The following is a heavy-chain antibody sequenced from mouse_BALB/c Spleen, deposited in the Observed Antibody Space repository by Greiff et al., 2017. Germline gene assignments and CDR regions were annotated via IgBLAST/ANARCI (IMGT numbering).Heavy chain of an antibody. Sequence: VKLQESGPGLVAPSQSLSITCTVSGFSLTGYGVNWVRQPPGKGLEWLGMIWGDGSTDYNSALKSRLSISKDNSKSQVFLKMNSLQTDDTARYYCARGGLLRRGYFDVWGAGTTVTVSS. D-gene: IGHD2-3*01. J-gene: IGHJ1*01. CDR1: GFSLTGYG. CDR2: IWGDGST. V-gene: IGHV2-6-7*01. CDR3: ARGGLLRRGYFDV.